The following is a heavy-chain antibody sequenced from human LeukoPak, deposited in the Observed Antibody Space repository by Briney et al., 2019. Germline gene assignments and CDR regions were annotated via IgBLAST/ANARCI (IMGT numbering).Heavy chain of an antibody. Sequence: ASVKVSCKASGGTFSSYAISWVRQAPGQGLEWMGRIIPIFGTANYAQKFQGRVTITTDESTSTAYMELTRLRSDDAAVYFCARDGSWSSISYSDYWGQGTLVTVSS. CDR1: GGTFSSYA. CDR3: ARDGSWSSISYSDY. D-gene: IGHD2-2*01. CDR2: IIPIFGTA. J-gene: IGHJ4*02. V-gene: IGHV1-69*05.